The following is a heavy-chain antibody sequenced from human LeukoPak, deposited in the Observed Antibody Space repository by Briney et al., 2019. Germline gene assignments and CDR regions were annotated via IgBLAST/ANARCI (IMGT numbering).Heavy chain of an antibody. Sequence: GASVNVSCKASGYTFTSYSISWVRQAPGQGLEWMGWISVYNGYTNYAQKLQARVTMTTDTSTSTAYMELRSLRSDDTALYYCGREPSESFIDYWGQGTLVTVSS. CDR1: GYTFTSYS. CDR2: ISVYNGYT. D-gene: IGHD1-26*01. CDR3: GREPSESFIDY. J-gene: IGHJ4*02. V-gene: IGHV1-18*01.